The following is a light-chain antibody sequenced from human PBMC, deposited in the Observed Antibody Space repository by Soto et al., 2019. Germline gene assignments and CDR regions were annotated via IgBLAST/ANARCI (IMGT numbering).Light chain of an antibody. V-gene: IGLV2-23*01. J-gene: IGLJ3*02. Sequence: QSALTQPASVSGSPGQSITISCTGTSSDVGSYNLVSWYQKYPGKAPKLMIYEGSKRPSGVSNRFSGSKSGNTASLTISGLQAEDEAEYYCCSYAGSNTYGVFGGGTKLTVL. CDR3: CSYAGSNTYGV. CDR2: EGS. CDR1: SSDVGSYNL.